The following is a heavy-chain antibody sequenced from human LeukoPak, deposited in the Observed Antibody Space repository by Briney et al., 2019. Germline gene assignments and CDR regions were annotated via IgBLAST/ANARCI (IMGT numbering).Heavy chain of an antibody. V-gene: IGHV1-2*02. Sequence: ASVKVSCKASGYTFTGYYMHWVRQAPGQGLEWMGWINPNSGGTNYAQKFQGRVTMTRDTSISTAYMELSRLRSDDTAVYYCAREGSCTNGVSYTVDYWGQGTLVTVSS. CDR3: AREGSCTNGVSYTVDY. CDR1: GYTFTGYY. CDR2: INPNSGGT. J-gene: IGHJ4*02. D-gene: IGHD2-8*01.